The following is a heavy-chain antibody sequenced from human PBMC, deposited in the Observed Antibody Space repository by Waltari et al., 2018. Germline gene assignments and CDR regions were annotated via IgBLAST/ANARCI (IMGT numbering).Heavy chain of an antibody. CDR2: FEPEDGET. CDR1: GYTLTELS. J-gene: IGHJ4*02. Sequence: QVQLVQSGAEVKKPGASVKVSCKVSGYTLTELSMHWVRQAPGKGLEWMGGFEPEDGETIYAQKFQGRVTMTEDTSTDTAYMELSSLRSEDTAVYYCATDHRRGVVIAASFDYWGQGTLVTVSS. CDR3: ATDHRRGVVIAASFDY. D-gene: IGHD2-21*01. V-gene: IGHV1-24*01.